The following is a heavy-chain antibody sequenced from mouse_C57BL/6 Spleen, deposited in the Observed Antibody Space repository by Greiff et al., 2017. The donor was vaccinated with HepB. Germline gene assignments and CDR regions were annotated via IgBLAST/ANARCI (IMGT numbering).Heavy chain of an antibody. Sequence: VQLQQSGPELVKPGASVKISCKASGYTFTDYYMNWVKQSHGKSLEWIGDINPNNGGTSYNQKFKGKATLTVDKSSSTAYMELRSLTSEDSAVYYCARSGGWDDYWGQGTTLTVSS. V-gene: IGHV1-26*01. CDR2: INPNNGGT. CDR1: GYTFTDYY. J-gene: IGHJ2*01. D-gene: IGHD3-3*01. CDR3: ARSGGWDDY.